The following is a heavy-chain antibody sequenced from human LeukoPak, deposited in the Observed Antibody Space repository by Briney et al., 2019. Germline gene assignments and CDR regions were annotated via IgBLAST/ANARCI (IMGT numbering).Heavy chain of an antibody. CDR3: ARRDYSWGISSQ. Sequence: SETLSLPCTVSGGSMTSYYWSWIRQPPGKGLEWIGYIYYSGSTNYNPSLKSRVTISVDTSKNQFSLKLSSVTAADTAVYYCARRDYSWGISSQWSQGTLVTVSS. D-gene: IGHD3-16*01. V-gene: IGHV4-59*08. J-gene: IGHJ4*02. CDR2: IYYSGST. CDR1: GGSMTSYY.